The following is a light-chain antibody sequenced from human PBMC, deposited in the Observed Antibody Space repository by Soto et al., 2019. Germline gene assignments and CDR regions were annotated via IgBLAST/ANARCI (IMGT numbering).Light chain of an antibody. CDR2: GAS. Sequence: EIVMTQSPATLSVSPGERATLSCRASQSVASNLAWYQQKPGQAPSLLIYGASTRATSIPARFSGSGSGTEFTLTISSLQSEDFAVYYCQQYNNWPGTFGQGTKVDIK. V-gene: IGKV3-15*01. CDR1: QSVASN. J-gene: IGKJ1*01. CDR3: QQYNNWPGT.